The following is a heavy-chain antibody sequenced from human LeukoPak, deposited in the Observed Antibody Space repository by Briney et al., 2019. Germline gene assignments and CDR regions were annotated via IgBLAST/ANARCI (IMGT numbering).Heavy chain of an antibody. CDR1: GFAFSSNW. J-gene: IGHJ4*02. D-gene: IGHD4-11*01. CDR2: IYSGGST. Sequence: GGSLRLSCAASGFAFSSNWMHWVRQTPGKGLEWVSVIYSGGSTYYADSVKGRFTISRDNSRNTLYLQMNSLRAEDTAVYYCARIRYYSKDFDYWGQGTLVTVSS. CDR3: ARIRYYSKDFDY. V-gene: IGHV3-53*01.